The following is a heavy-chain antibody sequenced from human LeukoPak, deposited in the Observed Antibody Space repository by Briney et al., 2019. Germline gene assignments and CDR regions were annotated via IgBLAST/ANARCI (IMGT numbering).Heavy chain of an antibody. V-gene: IGHV3-21*01. J-gene: IGHJ4*02. CDR3: ARDGPLHLGYDYVGSIDY. CDR1: GFTFSSYS. Sequence: PGGSLRLSCAASGFTFSSYSMNWVRQAPGKGVEWVLSISSSSSYIYYEDSVKGRFTISRDNDKNSVYLQMNSLRAEDTAVYYCARDGPLHLGYDYVGSIDYWGQGTLVTVSS. D-gene: IGHD3-16*01. CDR2: ISSSSSYI.